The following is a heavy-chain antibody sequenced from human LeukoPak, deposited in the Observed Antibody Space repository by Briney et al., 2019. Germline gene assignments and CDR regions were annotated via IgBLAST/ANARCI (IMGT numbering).Heavy chain of an antibody. D-gene: IGHD2-2*01. V-gene: IGHV4-38-2*02. Sequence: PSETLSLTCTVSDYSISSLYDWGWIRQPPGKGLEWITSIHHSGSTDYNPSLKSRVTISIDTSKNQFSLKLKYVTAADTAVYYCARLGSCSSTSCYPDFWGQGTLVTVSS. J-gene: IGHJ4*02. CDR2: IHHSGST. CDR1: DYSISSLYD. CDR3: ARLGSCSSTSCYPDF.